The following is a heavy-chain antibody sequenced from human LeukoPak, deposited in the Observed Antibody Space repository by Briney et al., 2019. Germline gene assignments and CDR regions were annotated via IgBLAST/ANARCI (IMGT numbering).Heavy chain of an antibody. CDR3: SLLGDGYNDAFDI. D-gene: IGHD5-24*01. CDR2: INPNSGGT. V-gene: IGHV1-2*04. J-gene: IGHJ3*02. Sequence: DSVKVSCKASGYTFTGYYMHWVRQAPGQGLEWMGWINPNSGGTNYAQKFQGWVTMTRDTSISTAYMELSRLRSDDTAVYYCSLLGDGYNDAFDIWGQGTMVTVSS. CDR1: GYTFTGYY.